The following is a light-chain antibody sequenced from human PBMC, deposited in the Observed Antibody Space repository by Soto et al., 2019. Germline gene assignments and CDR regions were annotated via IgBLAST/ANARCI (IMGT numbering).Light chain of an antibody. J-gene: IGLJ7*02. V-gene: IGLV2-14*01. CDR3: SSYTSDTTGV. Sequence: QSALTQPASVSGSPGQSITISCTGTSSDVGGYNYVSWYQQHPGKAPKLVVYEVSHRPSGVSDRFSGSKSGNTASLTISGLQAEDEADYYCSSYTSDTTGVFGGGTQLTAL. CDR1: SSDVGGYNY. CDR2: EVS.